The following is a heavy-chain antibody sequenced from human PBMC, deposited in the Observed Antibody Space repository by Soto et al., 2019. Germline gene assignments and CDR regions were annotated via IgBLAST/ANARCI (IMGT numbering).Heavy chain of an antibody. CDR2: IIDSGGST. CDR3: ERDNKAPGWIDA. Sequence: LRLSCAASGFTFSSCAMGWVRQAPGKGLEWVSDIIDSGGSTYYADSVKGRFTISRDNSKSTLYLQMNSLRAEDTALYYCERDNKAPGWIDAWGLGTVVPVSS. J-gene: IGHJ5*02. V-gene: IGHV3-23*01. CDR1: GFTFSSCA.